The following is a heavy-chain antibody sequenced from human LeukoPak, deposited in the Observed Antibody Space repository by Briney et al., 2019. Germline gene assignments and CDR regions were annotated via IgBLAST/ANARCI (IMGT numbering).Heavy chain of an antibody. V-gene: IGHV3-7*01. CDR1: GFTFTNYW. D-gene: IGHD3-10*01. CDR2: IKQDGSEK. CDR3: ASYY. Sequence: GGSLRLSCAASGFTFTNYWMSWVRQAPGKGLEWVANIKQDGSEKYYVDSVKGRFTISRDNVKNSLNLQMDSLRLDDTAVYYCASYYWGQGSLVTVSS. J-gene: IGHJ4*02.